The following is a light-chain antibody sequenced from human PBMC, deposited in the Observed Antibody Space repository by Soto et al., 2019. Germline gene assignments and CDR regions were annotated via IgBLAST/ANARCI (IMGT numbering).Light chain of an antibody. V-gene: IGLV2-11*01. CDR1: SSDVGGYNY. CDR3: CSSAGSDTWV. J-gene: IGLJ3*02. CDR2: DVS. Sequence: QSALTQPRSVSGSPGQSVTISCTGTSSDVGGYNYVSWYQHHPGKAPKLMIYDVSKRPSGVPDRFSGSKSGNTASLSISGLQAEDEADYYCCSSAGSDTWVFGGGTKLTVL.